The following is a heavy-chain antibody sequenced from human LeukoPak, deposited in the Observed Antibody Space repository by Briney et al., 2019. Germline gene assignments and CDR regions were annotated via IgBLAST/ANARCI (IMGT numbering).Heavy chain of an antibody. V-gene: IGHV1-2*02. CDR2: INPNSGGT. CDR1: GYTFTGYY. J-gene: IGHJ5*02. CDR3: ARESTSLRSWFDP. Sequence: ASVKVSCKASGYTFTGYYMHWLRQAPGQGLEWMGWINPNSGGTNYAQKFQGRVTMTRDTSISTAYMELSRLRSDDTAVYYCARESTSLRSWFDPWGQGTLVTVSS. D-gene: IGHD2-2*01.